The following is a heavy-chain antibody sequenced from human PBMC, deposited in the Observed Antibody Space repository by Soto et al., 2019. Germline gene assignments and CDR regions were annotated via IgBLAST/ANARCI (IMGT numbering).Heavy chain of an antibody. CDR1: GFTFSSYA. V-gene: IGHV3-23*01. D-gene: IGHD1-26*01. CDR2: ISGSGGST. J-gene: IGHJ5*02. Sequence: GGSLRLSCAASGFTFSSYAMSWVRQAPGKGLDWVSAISGSGGSTYYADSVKGRFTISRDNSKNTLYLQMNSLRAEDTAVYYCAKDPSIVGATSWFDPWGQGTLVTVIS. CDR3: AKDPSIVGATSWFDP.